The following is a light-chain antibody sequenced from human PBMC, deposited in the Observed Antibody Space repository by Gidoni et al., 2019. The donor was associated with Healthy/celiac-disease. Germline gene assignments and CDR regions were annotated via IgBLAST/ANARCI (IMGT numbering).Light chain of an antibody. V-gene: IGKV3-15*01. CDR2: GAS. Sequence: EIVMTQSPATLSVSPGERATLSCRASQSVSSNLAWYQQKPGQAPRLLIYGASTRATGIPARFSGSGSGTEFTRTISSLQSEDFAVYYCQQYNNWPPTFGQXTKVEIK. J-gene: IGKJ1*01. CDR3: QQYNNWPPT. CDR1: QSVSSN.